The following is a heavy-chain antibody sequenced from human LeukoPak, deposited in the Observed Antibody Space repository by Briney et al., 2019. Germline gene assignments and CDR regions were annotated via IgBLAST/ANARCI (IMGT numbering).Heavy chain of an antibody. Sequence: SVKVSCKASGGTFTSYAISWVRQAPGQGLEWMGGIIPIFGTANYAQKFQGRVTITRNTSISTAYMELSSLRSEDTAVYYCAREYCSSTSGLDRHYYYYMDVWGKGTTVTVSS. V-gene: IGHV1-69*05. CDR2: IIPIFGTA. CDR1: GGTFTSYA. D-gene: IGHD2-2*01. CDR3: AREYCSSTSGLDRHYYYYMDV. J-gene: IGHJ6*03.